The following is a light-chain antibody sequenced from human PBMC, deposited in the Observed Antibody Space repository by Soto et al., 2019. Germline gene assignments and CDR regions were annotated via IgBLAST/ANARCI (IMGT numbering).Light chain of an antibody. Sequence: EIVLTQSPGTLSLSPGETATLSCRTSQTISRDDLAWYQQRPGQAPRLLVSATSRRATGIPDRFYGYGSGTDFTLTISSLEPEDFGVYYCHKYYTSPHTFGPGTRVDIK. V-gene: IGKV3-20*01. CDR3: HKYYTSPHT. CDR1: QTISRDD. CDR2: ATS. J-gene: IGKJ3*01.